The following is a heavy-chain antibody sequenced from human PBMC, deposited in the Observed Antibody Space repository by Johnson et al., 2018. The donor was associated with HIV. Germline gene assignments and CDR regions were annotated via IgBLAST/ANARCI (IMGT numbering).Heavy chain of an antibody. D-gene: IGHD6-19*01. CDR3: GKDRAGAGKGHDAFDI. Sequence: VQLVESGGGLVKPGGSLRLSCAASGFTFSNAWMSWVCQAPGKGLEWVGRIKSKTDGGTTDYAAPVKGRFTISRDDSKNTLYLQMNSLKTEDTAVYYSGKDRAGAGKGHDAFDIWGQGTMVTVSS. CDR2: IKSKTDGGTT. CDR1: GFTFSNAW. J-gene: IGHJ3*02. V-gene: IGHV3-15*01.